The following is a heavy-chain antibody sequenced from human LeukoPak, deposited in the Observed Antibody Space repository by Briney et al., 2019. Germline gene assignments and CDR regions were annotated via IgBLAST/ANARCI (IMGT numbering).Heavy chain of an antibody. CDR2: ISASGGST. D-gene: IGHD3-22*01. Sequence: GGSLRLSCAASGFTFMSYAMTWVRQAPGKGLEWVSTISASGGSTYYADSVKGRFTISRDNSKNTLYLQMNSLRAEDTAVYYCAKDVITTSDYWGQGTLVTVSS. CDR1: GFTFMSYA. J-gene: IGHJ4*02. CDR3: AKDVITTSDY. V-gene: IGHV3-23*01.